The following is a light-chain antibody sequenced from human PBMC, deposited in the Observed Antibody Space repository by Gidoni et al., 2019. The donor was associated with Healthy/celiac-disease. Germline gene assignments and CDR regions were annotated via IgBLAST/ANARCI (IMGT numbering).Light chain of an antibody. V-gene: IGKV3-11*01. J-gene: IGKJ4*01. CDR1: QSVSSY. CDR2: DAS. Sequence: DIVLTHSPPTLSLSPGERATLSCRASQSVSSYLDWYQQKPGQATRLLIYDASNRATGIPARFSGSGSGTDFTLTISSLEPEDFAVYYCQQRSNWPISLTFXGXTKVEIK. CDR3: QQRSNWPISLT.